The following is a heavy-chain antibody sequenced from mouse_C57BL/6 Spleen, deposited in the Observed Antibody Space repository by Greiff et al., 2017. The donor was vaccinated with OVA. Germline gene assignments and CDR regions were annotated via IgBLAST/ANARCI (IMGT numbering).Heavy chain of an antibody. J-gene: IGHJ2*01. CDR2: IDPSDSYT. CDR1: GYTFTSYW. CDR3: ARAGYFDY. V-gene: IGHV1-69*01. Sequence: QVQLKQPGAELVMPGASVKLSCKASGYTFTSYWMHWVKQRPGQGLEWIGEIDPSDSYTNYTQKFKGKSTLTVDKSSSTAYMQLSSLTSEDSAVYYCARAGYFDYWGQGTTLTVSS.